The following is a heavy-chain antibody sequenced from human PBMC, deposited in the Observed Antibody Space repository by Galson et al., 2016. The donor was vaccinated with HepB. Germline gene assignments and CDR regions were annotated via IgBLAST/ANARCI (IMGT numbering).Heavy chain of an antibody. Sequence: TVSGGSIRTSSYYWGWIRQPPGKGLEWIGNIYYSGSPYYNSSFNSRVTISIDTSKNQFSLKLTSVTAADTAVYFCARPRASWGLGGQNYFDDWGQGTLVTVSS. D-gene: IGHD7-27*01. J-gene: IGHJ4*02. CDR1: GGSIRTSSYY. CDR3: ARPRASWGLGGQNYFDD. CDR2: IYYSGSP. V-gene: IGHV4-39*01.